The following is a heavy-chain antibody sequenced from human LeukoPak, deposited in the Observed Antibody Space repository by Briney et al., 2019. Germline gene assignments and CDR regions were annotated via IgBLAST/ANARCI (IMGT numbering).Heavy chain of an antibody. D-gene: IGHD5-24*01. V-gene: IGHV3-21*01. Sequence: GGSLRLSCAASGFTFSSYSMNWVRQAPGKGLEWVSSISSSSSYIYYADSVKGRFTISRDNAKNSLYLQMNSLRAEDTAVYYCASYNEPGFDYWGQGTLVTVSP. CDR2: ISSSSSYI. CDR3: ASYNEPGFDY. CDR1: GFTFSSYS. J-gene: IGHJ4*02.